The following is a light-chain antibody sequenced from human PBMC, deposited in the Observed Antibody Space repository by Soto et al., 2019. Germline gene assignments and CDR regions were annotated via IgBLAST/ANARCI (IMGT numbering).Light chain of an antibody. V-gene: IGKV1-5*03. J-gene: IGKJ1*01. CDR1: QSVSIW. Sequence: DIPMTQSPSTLSASVGDRVTITCRASQSVSIWLAWYQQKPGKAPKLLIYKASSLESGVPSRFSGSGSGTEFTLTISSLQPDDFATYYCQQYNSYLGTFGQGTKVEIK. CDR3: QQYNSYLGT. CDR2: KAS.